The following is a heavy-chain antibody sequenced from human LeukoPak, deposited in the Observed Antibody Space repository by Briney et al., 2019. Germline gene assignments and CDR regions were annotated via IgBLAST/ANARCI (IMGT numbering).Heavy chain of an antibody. CDR1: GCRFTSYY. J-gene: IGHJ4*02. CDR2: MNPHSGDA. CDR3: ARVCSGGSCLDY. Sequence: ASVKVSCKASGCRFTSYYINWVRQATGHGPEWMGWMNPHSGDADYAQKFQGRVTMTRSTSIDTAYMVLNSLTAEDTAVYYCARVCSGGSCLDYWGQGTLVTVSS. D-gene: IGHD2-15*01. V-gene: IGHV1-8*01.